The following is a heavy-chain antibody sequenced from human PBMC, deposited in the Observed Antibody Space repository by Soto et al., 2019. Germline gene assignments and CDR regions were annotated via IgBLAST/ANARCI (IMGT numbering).Heavy chain of an antibody. CDR1: GGSISSSSYY. V-gene: IGHV4-39*01. Sequence: SETLSLTCTVSGGSISSSSYYWGWIRQPPGKGLEWIGSIYYSGSTYYNPSLKSRVTISVDTSKNQFSLKLSSVTAADTAVYYFARKAYYDFVWGSYRPRYYFDYWGQGTLVTVSS. CDR2: IYYSGST. J-gene: IGHJ4*02. CDR3: ARKAYYDFVWGSYRPRYYFDY. D-gene: IGHD3-16*02.